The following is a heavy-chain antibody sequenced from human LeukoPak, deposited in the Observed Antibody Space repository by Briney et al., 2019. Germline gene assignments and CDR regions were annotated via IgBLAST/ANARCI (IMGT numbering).Heavy chain of an antibody. CDR1: GFTFSNYA. J-gene: IGHJ4*02. CDR3: AKFSTVVTPFFDY. V-gene: IGHV3-48*04. CDR2: ISSNSYTI. D-gene: IGHD4-23*01. Sequence: GGSLRLSCSASGFTFSNYAMNWVRQAPGKGLEWVSYISSNSYTIYYADSVKGRFTISRDNAKNSLYLQMNSLRAEDTAVYYCAKFSTVVTPFFDYWGQGTLVTVSS.